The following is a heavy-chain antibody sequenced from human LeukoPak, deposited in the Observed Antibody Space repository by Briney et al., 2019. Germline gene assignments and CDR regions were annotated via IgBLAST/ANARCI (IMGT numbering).Heavy chain of an antibody. CDR2: INPNRGGT. CDR3: ARDPINMVRGVINPWFDP. CDR1: GYTFSGFL. V-gene: IGHV1-2*02. Sequence: GASVKVSCKASGYTFSGFLMHWVRQAPGQGLEWMGWINPNRGGTNYAQKFQGRVTMTRDTSISTAYMELSRLRSDDTAVYYCARDPINMVRGVINPWFDPWGQGTLVTVSS. D-gene: IGHD3-10*01. J-gene: IGHJ5*02.